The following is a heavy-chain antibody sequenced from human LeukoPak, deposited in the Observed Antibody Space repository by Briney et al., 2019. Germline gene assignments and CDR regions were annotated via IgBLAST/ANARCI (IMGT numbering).Heavy chain of an antibody. Sequence: GASVKVSCKASGYTFTNYYIHWVRQAPGQGLEWMGWISAYNGNTNYAQKLQGRVTMTTDTSTSTAYMELRSLRSDDAAVYYCARDLTIAAAGTYGYWGQGTLVTVSS. CDR1: GYTFTNYY. V-gene: IGHV1-18*04. CDR2: ISAYNGNT. J-gene: IGHJ4*02. CDR3: ARDLTIAAAGTYGY. D-gene: IGHD6-13*01.